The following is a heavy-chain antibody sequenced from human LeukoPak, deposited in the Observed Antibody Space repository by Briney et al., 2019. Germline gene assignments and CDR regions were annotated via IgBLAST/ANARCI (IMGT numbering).Heavy chain of an antibody. CDR2: IYTSGST. CDR1: GGSISSYY. V-gene: IGHV4-4*08. Sequence: SETLSLTCTVSGGSISSYYWSWIRQPPGKGLEWIGYIYTSGSTNYNPSLKSRVTMSVDTSKNQFSLKLSSVTAADTAVYYCARGSIPHYYYDSSGYYSDLPFDYWGQGTLVTVSS. J-gene: IGHJ4*02. CDR3: ARGSIPHYYYDSSGYYSDLPFDY. D-gene: IGHD3-22*01.